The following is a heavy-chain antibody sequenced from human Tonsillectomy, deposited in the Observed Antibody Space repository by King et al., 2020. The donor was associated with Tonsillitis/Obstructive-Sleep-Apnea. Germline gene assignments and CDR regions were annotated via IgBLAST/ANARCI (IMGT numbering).Heavy chain of an antibody. CDR3: ARLVGYGDCGDYYYGLGF. D-gene: IGHD4-17*01. J-gene: IGHJ6*04. V-gene: IGHV5-51*03. CDR1: GYSFTNYW. Sequence: VQLVESGAEVKKPGESLKISCKDSGYSFTNYWIGWVRQMPGKGLELMGIIYPGDSDTRYSLSFQGQVTISADKSISTAYLQWSSLKASDTAMYYCARLVGYGDCGDYYYGLGFWAEGTTVTVFS. CDR2: IYPGDSDT.